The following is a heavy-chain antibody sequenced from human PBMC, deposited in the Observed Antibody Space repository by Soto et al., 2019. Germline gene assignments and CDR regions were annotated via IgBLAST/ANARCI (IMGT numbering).Heavy chain of an antibody. Sequence: VGSLRLSCAASGFTFSTYAMNWVRQPPGKGLEWVSSISGSGAYTYYADSVQGRFTISRDNSKNTLNLQMNSLRAEDTAVYYCARDRHPYSTKYYFDYWGQGTLVTVSS. CDR3: ARDRHPYSTKYYFDY. J-gene: IGHJ4*02. D-gene: IGHD2-2*01. CDR1: GFTFSTYA. V-gene: IGHV3-23*01. CDR2: ISGSGAYT.